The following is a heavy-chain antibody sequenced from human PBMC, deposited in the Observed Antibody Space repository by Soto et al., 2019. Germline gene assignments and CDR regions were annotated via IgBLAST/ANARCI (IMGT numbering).Heavy chain of an antibody. D-gene: IGHD6-19*01. Sequence: QVQLVQSGAEEKKPGASVKVSCKASGYTFTGYAMHWVRQAPGQRLEWMGWINAGNGNTKYSQKFQGRVTITRDTSASPAYMELSSLRSEDTAVYSCARAVAVAADFDYWGQGTLVTVSS. J-gene: IGHJ4*02. CDR1: GYTFTGYA. V-gene: IGHV1-3*05. CDR2: INAGNGNT. CDR3: ARAVAVAADFDY.